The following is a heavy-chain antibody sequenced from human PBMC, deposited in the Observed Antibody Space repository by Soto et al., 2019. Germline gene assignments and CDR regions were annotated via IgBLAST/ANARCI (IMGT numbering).Heavy chain of an antibody. CDR2: IYYSGST. Sequence: QVQLQESGPGLVKPSQTLSLTCTVSGGSISSGGYYWSWIRQHPGKGLEWIGCIYYSGSTYYNPSLKSRVTISVDTSKNQFSLKLSSVTAADTAVYYCARDGGPSSSWFNWFDPWGQGTLVTVSS. J-gene: IGHJ5*02. CDR3: ARDGGPSSSWFNWFDP. D-gene: IGHD6-13*01. V-gene: IGHV4-31*03. CDR1: GGSISSGGYY.